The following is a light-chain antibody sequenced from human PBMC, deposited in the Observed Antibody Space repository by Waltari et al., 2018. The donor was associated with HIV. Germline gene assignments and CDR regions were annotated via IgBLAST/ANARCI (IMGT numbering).Light chain of an antibody. J-gene: IGKJ1*01. CDR1: QSISNW. CDR2: EAF. Sequence: DIEMTQSPSTLSASLGDRVTITCRASQSISNWLAWYQHRPGKAPKLLIYEAFTLQAVVPSRFSGSSSGTEFTLTISSLQPDDFATYYCQHYDSYPWTFGQGTNVDMK. V-gene: IGKV1-5*03. CDR3: QHYDSYPWT.